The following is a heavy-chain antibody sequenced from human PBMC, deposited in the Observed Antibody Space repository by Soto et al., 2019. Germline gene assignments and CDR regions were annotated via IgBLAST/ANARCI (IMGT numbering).Heavy chain of an antibody. CDR3: AGRDCTNNICNFY. V-gene: IGHV3-74*01. J-gene: IGHJ4*02. CDR1: GFAFTSYW. Sequence: GGSLRLSCAASGFAFTSYWMHWVRQPPGKGLVWVSRINSDGSSTSYADSVKGRFTISRDNAKNTLYLQMNSLRPEDTAIYYCAGRDCTNNICNFYWGQGALVTVSS. D-gene: IGHD2-8*01. CDR2: INSDGSST.